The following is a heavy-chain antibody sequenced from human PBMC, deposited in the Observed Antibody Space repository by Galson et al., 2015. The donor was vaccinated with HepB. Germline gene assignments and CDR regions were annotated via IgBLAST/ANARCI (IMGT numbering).Heavy chain of an antibody. V-gene: IGHV1-69*04. Sequence: SVKVSCKASGGTFSSYTISWVRQAPGQGLEWMGRIIPILGIANYAQKFHGRVTITADKSTSTAYMELSSLRSEDTAVYYCARESSGWDHYFDYWGQGTLVTVSS. CDR3: ARESSGWDHYFDY. J-gene: IGHJ4*02. D-gene: IGHD6-19*01. CDR2: IIPILGIA. CDR1: GGTFSSYT.